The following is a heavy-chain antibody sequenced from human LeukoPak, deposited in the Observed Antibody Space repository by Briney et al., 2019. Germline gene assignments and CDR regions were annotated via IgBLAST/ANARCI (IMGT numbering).Heavy chain of an antibody. CDR2: IYPADSAT. CDR1: GYSFDTYW. V-gene: IGHV5-51*01. D-gene: IGHD6-25*01. CDR3: ARGGGSGFYFDY. J-gene: IGHJ4*02. Sequence: GESLKISCKGSGYSFDTYWFAWVRQMPGKGLDWMGIIYPADSATRYSPSFQGQVTISADKSITTAYLQWSTLEASDTAMYYCARGGGSGFYFDYWGQGTLVTVSS.